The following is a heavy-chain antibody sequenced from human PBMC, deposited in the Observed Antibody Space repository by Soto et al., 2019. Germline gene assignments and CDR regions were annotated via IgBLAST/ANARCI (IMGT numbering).Heavy chain of an antibody. Sequence: PSETLSLTCTISGGSISSYYWSWIRQPAGKGLEWIGRIYTSGSTNYNPSLKSRVTMSVDTSKNQFSLKLSSVTAADTAVYYCARGEYSYGYNWFDPWGHGTLVTVYS. CDR2: IYTSGST. V-gene: IGHV4-4*07. D-gene: IGHD5-18*01. CDR1: GGSISSYY. CDR3: ARGEYSYGYNWFDP. J-gene: IGHJ5*02.